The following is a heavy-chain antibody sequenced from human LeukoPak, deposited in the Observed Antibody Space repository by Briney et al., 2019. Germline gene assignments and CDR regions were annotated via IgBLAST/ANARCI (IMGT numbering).Heavy chain of an antibody. V-gene: IGHV1-69*05. CDR1: GGTFSSYA. CDR3: ARYNSDAFDM. CDR2: IIPIFGTA. Sequence: GASVKVSCKASGGTFSSYAISWVRQAPGQGLEWMGRIIPIFGTANYAQKFQGRVTITTDESTSTAYMELSSLRSEDTAVYYCARYNSDAFDMWGQWTMVTVSS. D-gene: IGHD1-14*01. J-gene: IGHJ3*02.